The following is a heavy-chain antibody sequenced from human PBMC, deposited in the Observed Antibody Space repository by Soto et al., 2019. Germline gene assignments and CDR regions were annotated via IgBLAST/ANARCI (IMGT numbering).Heavy chain of an antibody. D-gene: IGHD3-22*01. CDR3: ARENYYDSSGYLWFDP. CDR2: IYYSGST. V-gene: IGHV4-59*01. J-gene: IGHJ5*02. Sequence: TLSLTCTVSGGSISSYYWSWIRQPPGKGLEWIGYIYYSGSTNYNPSLKSRVTISVDTSKNQFSLKLSSVTAADTAVYNCARENYYDSSGYLWFDPWGQGTLVTVSS. CDR1: GGSISSYY.